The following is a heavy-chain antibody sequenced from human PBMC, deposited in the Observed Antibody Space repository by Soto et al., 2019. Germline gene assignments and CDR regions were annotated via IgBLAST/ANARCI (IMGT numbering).Heavy chain of an antibody. CDR1: GGSISSGGYS. CDR2: IYHSGST. J-gene: IGHJ6*02. V-gene: IGHV4-30-2*01. CDR3: ARDTHDYGDYKGRYGMDV. Sequence: QLQLQESGSGLVKPSQTLSLTCAVSGGSISSGGYSWSWIRQPPGKGLEWIGYIYHSGSTYYNPSLKSRVTRSVDRSKNQFSLKLSSVTAADTAVYYCARDTHDYGDYKGRYGMDVWGQGTTVTVSS. D-gene: IGHD4-17*01.